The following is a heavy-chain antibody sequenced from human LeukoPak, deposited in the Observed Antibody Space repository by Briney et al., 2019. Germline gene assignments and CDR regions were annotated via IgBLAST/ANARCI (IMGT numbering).Heavy chain of an antibody. Sequence: ASVKVSCKASGYTFTSYYMHWVRQAPGQGLEWMGWINPNSGGTNYAQKFQGRVTMTRDTSISTAYMELSRLRSDDTAVYYCARGGFITMIVVVLDAFDIWGQGTMVTVSS. J-gene: IGHJ3*02. V-gene: IGHV1-2*02. CDR1: GYTFTSYY. D-gene: IGHD3-22*01. CDR3: ARGGFITMIVVVLDAFDI. CDR2: INPNSGGT.